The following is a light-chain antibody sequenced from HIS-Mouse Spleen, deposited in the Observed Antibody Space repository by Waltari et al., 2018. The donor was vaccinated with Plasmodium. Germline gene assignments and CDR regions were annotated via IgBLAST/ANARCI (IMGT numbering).Light chain of an antibody. Sequence: QSALPQPASVSGSPGQSITIPCTGTSSDVGGYNYVSWYQQHPGKAPKVMIYDVSNRPSWVSNRVSGAKSGNTASLTTSGLQAEDEADYYCSSYTSSSTPYVVGTGTKVTVL. CDR3: SSYTSSSTPYV. CDR1: SSDVGGYNY. J-gene: IGLJ1*01. CDR2: DVS. V-gene: IGLV2-14*01.